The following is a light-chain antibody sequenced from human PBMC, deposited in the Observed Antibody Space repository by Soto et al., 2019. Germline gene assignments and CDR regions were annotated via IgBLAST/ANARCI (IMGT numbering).Light chain of an antibody. J-gene: IGKJ2*01. V-gene: IGKV3-20*01. CDR1: QSVSTSH. CDR2: GAS. Sequence: EIVLTQSPGTLSLSPGERATLSCRASQSVSTSHLAWYQQKPGQAPRLLIYGASSRATGIPDRFSGSGSGTDFTLTISRLEPEEFAVYYCQQYGSAPFTFGQGTKLEIK. CDR3: QQYGSAPFT.